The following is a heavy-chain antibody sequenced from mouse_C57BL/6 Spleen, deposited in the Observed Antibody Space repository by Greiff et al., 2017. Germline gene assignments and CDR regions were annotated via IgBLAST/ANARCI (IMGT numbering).Heavy chain of an antibody. CDR2: IDPETGCT. J-gene: IGHJ2*01. D-gene: IGHD1-1*02. Sequence: QVQLQQSGAELVRPGASVTLSCKASGYTFTDYEMHWVKQTPVHGLEWIGAIDPETGCTAYNQKFKGKAILTADTSSSTAYMELRSLTSEDSAVYYGTRRGGGSFFGYWGQGITLSV. CDR3: TRRGGGSFFGY. CDR1: GYTFTDYE. V-gene: IGHV1-15*01.